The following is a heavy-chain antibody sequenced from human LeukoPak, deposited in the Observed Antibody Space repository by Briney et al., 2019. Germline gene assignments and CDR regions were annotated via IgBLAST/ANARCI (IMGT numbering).Heavy chain of an antibody. CDR1: GYTFTTYA. CDR2: INPNSGGT. CDR3: ARGEYYYYYMDV. V-gene: IGHV1-2*02. J-gene: IGHJ6*03. Sequence: ASVKVSCKASGYTFTTYAMNWVRQAPGQGLEWMGWINPNSGGTNYAQKFQGRVTMTRDTSISTAYMELSRLRSDDTAVYYCARGEYYYYYMDVWGKGTTVTISS.